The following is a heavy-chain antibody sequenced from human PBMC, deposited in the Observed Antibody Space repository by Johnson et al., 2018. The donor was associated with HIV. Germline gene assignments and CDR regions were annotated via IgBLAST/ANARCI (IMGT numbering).Heavy chain of an antibody. CDR2: ISSNGGST. CDR1: GFTFSSYA. Sequence: VQLVESGGGLVQPGGSLRLSCAASGFTFSSYAMHWVRHAPGKGMESVSAISSNGGSTYYANSVKGRFTISRDNSKNTLYLQMGSLRAEDMAVYYCARGGASGAFDIWGQGTMVTVSS. V-gene: IGHV3-64*01. D-gene: IGHD1-26*01. CDR3: ARGGASGAFDI. J-gene: IGHJ3*02.